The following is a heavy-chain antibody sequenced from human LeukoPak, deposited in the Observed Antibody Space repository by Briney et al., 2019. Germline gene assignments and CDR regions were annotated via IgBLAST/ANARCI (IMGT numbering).Heavy chain of an antibody. J-gene: IGHJ4*02. CDR2: IDGDGSST. Sequence: GESLRLSCAASGFTFSNYWMHWVRQAPGKGLVWVSRIDGDGSSTSYADSVKGRFTISRDNAKNTLYLQMNSLRAEDTAVYYCARTIVGAAFDYWGQGTLVAVSS. CDR1: GFTFSNYW. CDR3: ARTIVGAAFDY. D-gene: IGHD1-26*01. V-gene: IGHV3-74*01.